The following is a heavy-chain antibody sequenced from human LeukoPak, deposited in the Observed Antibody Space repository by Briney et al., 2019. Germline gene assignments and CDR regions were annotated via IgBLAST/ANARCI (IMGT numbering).Heavy chain of an antibody. V-gene: IGHV3-23*01. D-gene: IGHD3-10*01. CDR2: ISGSGGST. CDR3: AKVDRRYYGSGSSPYNWFDP. J-gene: IGHJ5*02. CDR1: GFTFSSYG. Sequence: GGSLRLSRAASGFTFSSYGMSWVRQAPGKGLEWVSAISGSGGSTYYADSVKGRFTISRDNSKNTLYLQMNSLRAEDTAVYYCAKVDRRYYGSGSSPYNWFDPWGQGTLVTVSS.